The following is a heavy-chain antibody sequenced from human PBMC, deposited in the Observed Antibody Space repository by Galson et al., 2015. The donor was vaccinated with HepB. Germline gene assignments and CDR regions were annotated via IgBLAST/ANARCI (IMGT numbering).Heavy chain of an antibody. Sequence: SVKVSCKASGGTFSSYAISWVRQAPGQGLEWMGRIIPILGIANYAQKFQGRVTITADKSTSTAYMELSSLRSEDTAVYYCAMSPGIAVAEDYWGQGTLVTVSS. CDR2: IIPILGIA. D-gene: IGHD6-19*01. J-gene: IGHJ4*02. CDR1: GGTFSSYA. CDR3: AMSPGIAVAEDY. V-gene: IGHV1-69*04.